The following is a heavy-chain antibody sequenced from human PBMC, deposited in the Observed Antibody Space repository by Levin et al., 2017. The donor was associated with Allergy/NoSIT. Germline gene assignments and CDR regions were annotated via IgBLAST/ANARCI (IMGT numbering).Heavy chain of an antibody. V-gene: IGHV1-18*01. D-gene: IGHD3-22*01. Sequence: ASVKVSCKASGYTFSSYGISWVRRAPGQGLEWMGWISGYNGKTNYAQKFQGRVTMTTDTSTGTAYMDPRSLRSEDTAVYFCARYSYDSSGYSPYYYDGLDVWGQGTSVTVSS. CDR1: GYTFSSYG. CDR2: ISGYNGKT. CDR3: ARYSYDSSGYSPYYYDGLDV. J-gene: IGHJ6*02.